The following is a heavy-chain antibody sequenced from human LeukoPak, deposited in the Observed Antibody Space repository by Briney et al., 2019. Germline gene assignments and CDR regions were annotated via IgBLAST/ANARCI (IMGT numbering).Heavy chain of an antibody. V-gene: IGHV1-69*01. Sequence: SVKVSCKASGGTFSSYAISWVRQAPGQGLEWMGGIIPIFGTANYAQKFQGRVTITADESTSTAYKEQSSLRSEDTAVYYCARKRDGGNPLGYWGQGTLVTVSS. D-gene: IGHD4-23*01. J-gene: IGHJ4*02. CDR3: ARKRDGGNPLGY. CDR2: IIPIFGTA. CDR1: GGTFSSYA.